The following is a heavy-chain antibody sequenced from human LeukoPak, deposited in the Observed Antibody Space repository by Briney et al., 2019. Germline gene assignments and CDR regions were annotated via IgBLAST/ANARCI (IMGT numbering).Heavy chain of an antibody. V-gene: IGHV1-46*01. CDR1: GYTFTSYY. J-gene: IGHJ4*02. CDR3: ARSIAARRPPGYYFDY. CDR2: INPSGGST. Sequence: ASVKVSCKASGYTFTSYYMHWVRQAPGQGLEWMGIINPSGGSTSYAQKFQGRVTMTRDTSTSTVYMELGSLRSEDTAVYYCARSIAARRPPGYYFDYWGQGTLVTVSS. D-gene: IGHD6-6*01.